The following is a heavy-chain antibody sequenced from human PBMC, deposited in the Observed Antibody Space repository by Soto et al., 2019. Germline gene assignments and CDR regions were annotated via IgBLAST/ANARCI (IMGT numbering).Heavy chain of an antibody. Sequence: QVQLVESGGGVVQPGRSLRLSCAASGFTFSSYGMHWVRQAPGKGLEWVAVISYDGSNKYYADSVKGRFTISRDNSKNTLYLQMNSLRAEDTAVCYCAKVQWVVTAIGYVQHWGQGTLVTVSS. V-gene: IGHV3-30*18. J-gene: IGHJ1*01. D-gene: IGHD2-21*02. CDR1: GFTFSSYG. CDR2: ISYDGSNK. CDR3: AKVQWVVTAIGYVQH.